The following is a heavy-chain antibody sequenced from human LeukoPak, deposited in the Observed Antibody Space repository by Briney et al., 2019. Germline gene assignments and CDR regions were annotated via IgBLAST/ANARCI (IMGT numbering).Heavy chain of an antibody. CDR3: AKLSPTTLYDSRGWFDP. CDR2: ISGSGGST. Sequence: GASVKVSCKASGYTFTSYGISWVRQAPGKGLEWVSAISGSGGSTYYADSVKGRFTISRDNSKNTLYLQMNRLRAEDTAVYYCAKLSPTTLYDSRGWFDPWGQGTLVTVSS. D-gene: IGHD3-3*01. J-gene: IGHJ5*02. CDR1: GYTFTSYG. V-gene: IGHV3-23*01.